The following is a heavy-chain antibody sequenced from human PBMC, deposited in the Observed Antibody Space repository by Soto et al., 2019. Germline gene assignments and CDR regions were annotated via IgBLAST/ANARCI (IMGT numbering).Heavy chain of an antibody. D-gene: IGHD2-15*01. V-gene: IGHV3-33*01. J-gene: IGHJ4*02. CDR2: IWYDGSDK. CDR3: AREECSGGCCTNDY. CDR1: GFTFSSHG. Sequence: QVQLVESGGGVVQPGGSLRLSCAASGFTFSSHGMHWVRQAPAKGLEWVAIIWYDGSDKYEADSVKGRFSISRDNSKNSLYLQMHSMRVEDTAVYYCAREECSGGCCTNDYWGQGTLVTVSA.